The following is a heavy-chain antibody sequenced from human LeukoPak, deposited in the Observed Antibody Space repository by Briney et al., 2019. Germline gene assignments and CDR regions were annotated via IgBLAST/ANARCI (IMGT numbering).Heavy chain of an antibody. J-gene: IGHJ5*02. CDR1: GFTFDDYA. CDR2: ISWNSGSI. CDR3: AKSIESGIAVDGSWFDP. Sequence: GGSLRLSCAASGFTFDDYAMHWVRQAPGKGLEWVSGISWNSGSIGYADSVKGRFTISRDNAKNSLYLQMNSLRAEDTALYYCAKSIESGIAVDGSWFDPWGQGTLVTVSS. V-gene: IGHV3-9*01. D-gene: IGHD6-19*01.